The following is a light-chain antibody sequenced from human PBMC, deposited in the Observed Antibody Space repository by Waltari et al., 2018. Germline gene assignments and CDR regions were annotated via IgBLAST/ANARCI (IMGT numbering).Light chain of an antibody. CDR1: NSVSRA. Sequence: EIVLTQSPGTLSLSPGERVILSCRVSNSVSRALAWYQQKPGQAPRLLIYGASNRATGIPDRFSGSGSGTDFSLTISRLEPEDFAVYYCQHYVRLPVTFGQGTKVEIK. CDR3: QHYVRLPVT. V-gene: IGKV3-20*01. J-gene: IGKJ1*01. CDR2: GAS.